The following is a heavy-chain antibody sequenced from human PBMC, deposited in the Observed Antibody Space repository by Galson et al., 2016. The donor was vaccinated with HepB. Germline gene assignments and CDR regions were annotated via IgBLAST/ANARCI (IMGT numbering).Heavy chain of an antibody. Sequence: SLRLSCAASGFSISSYSFNWVRQAPGKGLEWVSHIGSGGSTISYADSVKGRFTISRDNAKHSLYLQMHSLRDEDTAVYYWARDGGQQLVRWERLRKVYYYYPMDVWGQGAPVTVSS. CDR1: GFSISSYS. CDR2: IGSGGSTI. V-gene: IGHV3-48*02. D-gene: IGHD6-13*01. J-gene: IGHJ6*02. CDR3: ARDGGQQLVRWERLRKVYYYYPMDV.